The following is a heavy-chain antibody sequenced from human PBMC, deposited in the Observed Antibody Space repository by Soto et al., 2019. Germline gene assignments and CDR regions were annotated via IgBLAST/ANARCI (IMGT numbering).Heavy chain of an antibody. CDR1: GFTFDNSA. D-gene: IGHD6-6*01. V-gene: IGHV3-9*01. Sequence: SLRLSCAASGFTFDNSAMHWVRQAPGKGLEWVSGISWNSYSIGYADSVKGRFTISRDNTKNSLYLQINSLRAEDTALYYCAKVVQRTAFDYWGQGTLVTVSS. CDR3: AKVVQRTAFDY. J-gene: IGHJ4*02. CDR2: ISWNSYSI.